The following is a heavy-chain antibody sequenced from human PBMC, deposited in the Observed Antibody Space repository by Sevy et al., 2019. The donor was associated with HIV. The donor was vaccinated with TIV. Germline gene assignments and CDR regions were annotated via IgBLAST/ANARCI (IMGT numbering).Heavy chain of an antibody. CDR3: ARDGSKGDTSGYFAFDI. V-gene: IGHV4-4*02. CDR2: ISHSGST. CDR1: GGSISVSNW. J-gene: IGHJ3*02. D-gene: IGHD3-22*01. Sequence: SETLSLTCAVSGGSISVSNWWTWVRQPPGKGLEWLGEISHSGSTNYNPSLKSRVTMSVDKSKIQVSLRLTSVTAADTAVYYYARDGSKGDTSGYFAFDILGQGTVVTVSS.